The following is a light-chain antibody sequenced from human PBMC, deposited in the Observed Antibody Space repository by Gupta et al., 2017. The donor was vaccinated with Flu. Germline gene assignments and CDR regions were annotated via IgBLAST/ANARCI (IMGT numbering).Light chain of an antibody. CDR1: HILSRL. Sequence: GNVVITTCRASHILSRLFNGYQQQAEKAPKLMIDESSSLPSGVSSRFRGRASGKEFTLTISSLHPDDFTTYYCHHCNTDPITFGQGTRLEIK. J-gene: IGKJ5*01. CDR2: ESS. CDR3: HHCNTDPIT. V-gene: IGKV1-5*03.